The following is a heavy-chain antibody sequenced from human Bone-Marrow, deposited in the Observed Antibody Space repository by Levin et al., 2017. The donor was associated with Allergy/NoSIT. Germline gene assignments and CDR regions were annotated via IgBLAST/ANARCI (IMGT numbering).Heavy chain of an antibody. D-gene: IGHD3-3*01. CDR3: ARDLSSNVLRFLEWYLDY. J-gene: IGHJ4*02. CDR1: GFPFSSYA. Sequence: LSLTCAASGFPFSSYAMHWVRQAPGKGLEWVAVISYDGSNKYYADSVKGRFTISRDNSKNTLYLQMNSLRAEDTAVYYCARDLSSNVLRFLEWYLDYWGQGTLVTVSS. V-gene: IGHV3-30-3*01. CDR2: ISYDGSNK.